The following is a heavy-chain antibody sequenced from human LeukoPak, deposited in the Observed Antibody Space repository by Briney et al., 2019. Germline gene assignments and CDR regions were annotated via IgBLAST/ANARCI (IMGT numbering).Heavy chain of an antibody. CDR3: ARAPSEVGGYYPEYFRH. D-gene: IGHD3-22*01. V-gene: IGHV3-74*01. CDR2: IKSDGKT. Sequence: RGSLRLSCEASGFTFSRYWMHWVRQAPGKGLVWVSRIKSDGKTNYADSVKGRFTISRDNAKNTVSLQMDSLRAEDTSVYYCARAPSEVGGYYPEYFRHWGQGTLVTVSS. CDR1: GFTFSRYW. J-gene: IGHJ1*01.